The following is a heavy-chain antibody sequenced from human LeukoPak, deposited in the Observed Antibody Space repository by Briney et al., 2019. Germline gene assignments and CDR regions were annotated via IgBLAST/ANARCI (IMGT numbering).Heavy chain of an antibody. J-gene: IGHJ4*02. CDR2: ISYDGSNK. CDR3: AREWGRIVVVTAIGY. D-gene: IGHD2-21*02. V-gene: IGHV3-30*04. Sequence: GGSLRLSCAASGFTFSSYAMHWVRQAPGKGLEWVAVISYDGSNKYYADSVKGRFTISRDNSKNTLYLQMNSLRAEDTAVYYCAREWGRIVVVTAIGYWGQGTLVTVSS. CDR1: GFTFSSYA.